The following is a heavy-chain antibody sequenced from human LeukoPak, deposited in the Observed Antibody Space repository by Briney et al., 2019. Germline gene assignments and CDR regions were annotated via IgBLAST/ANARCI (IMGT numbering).Heavy chain of an antibody. CDR1: GYSISSGYY. CDR3: ARLTKGEQWLAYYFDY. V-gene: IGHV4-38-2*02. D-gene: IGHD6-19*01. CDR2: IYDTGTPT. Sequence: SETLSLTCTVSGYSISSGYYWGWIRQPPGEGLDYIGFIYDTGTPTNYNPLLKSRVTLSVDTSKNQFSLNLNSVTAADTAVYYCARLTKGEQWLAYYFDYWGQGALVTVSS. J-gene: IGHJ4*02.